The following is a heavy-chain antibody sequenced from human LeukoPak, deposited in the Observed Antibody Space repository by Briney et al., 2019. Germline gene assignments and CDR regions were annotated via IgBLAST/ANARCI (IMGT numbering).Heavy chain of an antibody. D-gene: IGHD3-3*02. J-gene: IGHJ3*01. CDR1: GDSISSYY. CDR2: IYYSGST. Sequence: SETLSLTCTVSGDSISSYYWSWIRQPPGKGLEWIGYIYYSGSTIHNPSLKSRVTMSLDTSKNQFSLKLRSVTAADTAVYYCARGVISTDAFDVWGQGTMVTVSS. V-gene: IGHV4-59*01. CDR3: ARGVISTDAFDV.